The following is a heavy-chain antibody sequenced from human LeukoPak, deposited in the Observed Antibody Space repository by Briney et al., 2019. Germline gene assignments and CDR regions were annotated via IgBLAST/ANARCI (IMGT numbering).Heavy chain of an antibody. CDR1: GFTFSSYA. CDR2: ISGGGDST. J-gene: IGHJ4*02. Sequence: GGSLRLSCAASGFTFSSYAMSWVRQAPGKGLEWVSTISGGGDSTYYADSVKGRFTISRDNSKNTLYLQMHSLRAEDTAVYYCAKEISNWGTFDYWGQGTQVTVSS. D-gene: IGHD7-27*01. V-gene: IGHV3-23*01. CDR3: AKEISNWGTFDY.